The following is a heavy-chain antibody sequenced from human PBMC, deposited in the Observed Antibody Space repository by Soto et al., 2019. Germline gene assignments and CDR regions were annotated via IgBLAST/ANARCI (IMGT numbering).Heavy chain of an antibody. D-gene: IGHD1-26*01. Sequence: QVQLQESGPGLVRHSQTLSLTCTVFGDSISSGNYYWSWIRQHPGKGLEWIGYIHYGGSTYNNPSLKSRVIISEDASKNQFSLKLTSVTAADTAVYYCGRSRGVYYYYMDVWGKGTTVTVSS. V-gene: IGHV4-31*03. CDR1: GDSISSGNYY. CDR3: GRSRGVYYYYMDV. J-gene: IGHJ6*03. CDR2: IHYGGST.